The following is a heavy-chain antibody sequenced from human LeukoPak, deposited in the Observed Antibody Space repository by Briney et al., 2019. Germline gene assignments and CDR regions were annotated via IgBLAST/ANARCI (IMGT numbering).Heavy chain of an antibody. J-gene: IGHJ4*02. CDR3: ATLSCSSSSCYPYYFDY. D-gene: IGHD2-2*01. CDR1: VYTFTSYG. Sequence: GASVKVSCTASVYTFTSYGISWVRQAPGQGLEWMGWISDYNGNTNYAQKLQGRVTMTTDTSTSTAHMELRSLRSDDTAVYYCATLSCSSSSCYPYYFDYWGQGTLVTVSS. V-gene: IGHV1-18*01. CDR2: ISDYNGNT.